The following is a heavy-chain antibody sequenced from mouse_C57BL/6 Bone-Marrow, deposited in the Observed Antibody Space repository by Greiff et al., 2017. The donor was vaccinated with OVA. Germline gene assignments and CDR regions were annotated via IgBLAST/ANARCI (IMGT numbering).Heavy chain of an antibody. CDR2: IHPSDSDT. D-gene: IGHD2-14*01. V-gene: IGHV1-74*01. J-gene: IGHJ4*01. Sequence: QVQLQQPGAELVKPGASVKVSCKASGYTFTSYWMHWVKQRPGQGLEWIGRIHPSDSDTNYKQKFKGKATLTVDKSSSTAYMQISSLTSEDSAVYYCATAYYRYYYAMEYWGQGTSVTVSS. CDR1: GYTFTSYW. CDR3: ATAYYRYYYAMEY.